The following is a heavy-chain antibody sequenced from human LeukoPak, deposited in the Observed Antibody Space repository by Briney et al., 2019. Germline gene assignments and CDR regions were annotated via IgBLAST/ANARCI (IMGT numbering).Heavy chain of an antibody. CDR2: IIPILGIA. CDR3: ARDWGSRGENWFDP. D-gene: IGHD3-16*01. Sequence: ASVRVSCKASGGTFSSYTISWVRQAPGQGLEWMGGIIPILGIANYAQKFQGRVTITADKSTSTAYMELSSLRSEDTAVYYCARDWGSRGENWFDPWGQGTLVTVSS. J-gene: IGHJ5*02. V-gene: IGHV1-69*10. CDR1: GGTFSSYT.